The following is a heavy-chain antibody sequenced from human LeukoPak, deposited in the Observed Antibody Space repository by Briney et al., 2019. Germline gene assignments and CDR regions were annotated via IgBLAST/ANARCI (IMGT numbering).Heavy chain of an antibody. Sequence: ASVTVSCTASGYTFTSYAMHWVRQAPGQRLEWMGWINAGNGNTKYSQKFQGRVTITRDTSASTAYMELSSLRSEDTDVYYSARSSGYYRAYYFDYWGQGTLVTVSS. D-gene: IGHD3-22*01. CDR1: GYTFTSYA. CDR2: INAGNGNT. J-gene: IGHJ4*02. CDR3: ARSSGYYRAYYFDY. V-gene: IGHV1-3*01.